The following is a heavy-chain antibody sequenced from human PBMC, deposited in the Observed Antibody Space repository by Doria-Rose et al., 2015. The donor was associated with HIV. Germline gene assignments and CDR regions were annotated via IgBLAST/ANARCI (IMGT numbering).Heavy chain of an antibody. CDR2: IRYDGSDK. V-gene: IGHV3-30*02. CDR1: QFSFNNYG. Sequence: QVQLVQSGGGVVKPGGSLRLSCQASQFSFNNYGMHRVRQALGRGLRWGAFIRYDGSDKYYAGSVKGRFTISRDNSKNTLYLQMNSLRTEDTAIYYCAKDAYTRLFYGDPDYWGQGTLVTVSS. CDR3: AKDAYTRLFYGDPDY. J-gene: IGHJ4*02. D-gene: IGHD4-17*01.